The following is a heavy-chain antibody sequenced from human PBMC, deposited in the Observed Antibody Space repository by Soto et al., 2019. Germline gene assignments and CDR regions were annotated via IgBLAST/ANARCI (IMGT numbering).Heavy chain of an antibody. Sequence: PGGSLGISCAASVFTFSSYGMHWVRQAPGKGLEWVAVISYDGSNKYYADSVKGRFTISRDNSKNTLYLQMNSLRAEDTAVYYCAKPILTPPFMITFGGVVSWGQGTMVTVSS. CDR2: ISYDGSNK. J-gene: IGHJ5*02. CDR3: AKPILTPPFMITFGGVVS. D-gene: IGHD3-16*01. V-gene: IGHV3-30*18. CDR1: VFTFSSYG.